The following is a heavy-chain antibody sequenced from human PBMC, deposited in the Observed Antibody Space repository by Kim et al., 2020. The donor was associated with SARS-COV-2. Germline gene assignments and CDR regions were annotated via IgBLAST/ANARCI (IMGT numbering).Heavy chain of an antibody. D-gene: IGHD3-22*01. Sequence: GGSLRLSCAASGFTFSSYAMHWVRQAPGKGLEWVAVISYDGSNKYYADSVKGRFTISRDNSKNTLYLQMNSLRAEDTAVYYCAREYYYDSSGYPHYYYYG. CDR2: ISYDGSNK. V-gene: IGHV3-30*04. CDR1: GFTFSSYA. J-gene: IGHJ6*01. CDR3: AREYYYDSSGYPHYYYYG.